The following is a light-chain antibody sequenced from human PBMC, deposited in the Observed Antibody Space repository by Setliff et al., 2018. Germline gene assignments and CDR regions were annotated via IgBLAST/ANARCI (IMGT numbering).Light chain of an antibody. CDR1: SSDVGGYNY. Sequence: QSVLTQPPSASGSPGQSVTISCTGTSSDVGGYNYVSWYQLHPGKAPKLMIYEVSKWPSGVPDRFSGSKSGNTASLTVSGLQAEDEADYYCSSYAGSNNYVFGTGTKVTVL. CDR3: SSYAGSNNYV. J-gene: IGLJ1*01. CDR2: EVS. V-gene: IGLV2-8*01.